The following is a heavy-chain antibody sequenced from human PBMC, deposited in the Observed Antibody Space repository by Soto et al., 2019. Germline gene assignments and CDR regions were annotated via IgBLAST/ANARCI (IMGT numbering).Heavy chain of an antibody. CDR3: AGGRYGDY. Sequence: QVHLVQSGAEVKKPGASVKVSCKASGYTFTSYGITWVRQAPGQGLEWMGWISAHNGNTDYAQKLQGRVIVTRDTSTSTAYMELRSLISVDTAVYYCAGGRYGDYWGQGALVTVSS. D-gene: IGHD1-1*01. J-gene: IGHJ4*02. CDR1: GYTFTSYG. V-gene: IGHV1-18*01. CDR2: ISAHNGNT.